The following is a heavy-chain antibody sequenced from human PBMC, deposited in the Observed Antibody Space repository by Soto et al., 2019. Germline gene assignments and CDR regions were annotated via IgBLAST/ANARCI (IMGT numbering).Heavy chain of an antibody. CDR1: GGTFSSYA. CDR3: ARGSYCSGGSCYGDAFDI. Sequence: QVQLVQSGAEVKKPGSSVKVSCKASGGTFSSYAISWVRQAPGQGLEWMGGIIPIFGTANYAQKFQGRVTITADXXTXTXXMELSSLRSEDTAVYYCARGSYCSGGSCYGDAFDIWGQGTMVTVSS. V-gene: IGHV1-69*12. D-gene: IGHD2-15*01. J-gene: IGHJ3*02. CDR2: IIPIFGTA.